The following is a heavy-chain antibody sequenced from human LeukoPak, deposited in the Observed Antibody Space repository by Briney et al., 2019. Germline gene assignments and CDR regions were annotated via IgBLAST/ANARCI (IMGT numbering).Heavy chain of an antibody. D-gene: IGHD5-12*01. Sequence: GGSLRLSCAASGFTFSNAWMSWVRQAPGKGLEWVGRIKSKTDGGTTDYAAPVKGRFTISRDDLKNTLYLQMNSLKTEDTAVYYCTTIVATSLDDAFDIWGQGTMVTVSS. J-gene: IGHJ3*02. CDR2: IKSKTDGGTT. V-gene: IGHV3-15*01. CDR1: GFTFSNAW. CDR3: TTIVATSLDDAFDI.